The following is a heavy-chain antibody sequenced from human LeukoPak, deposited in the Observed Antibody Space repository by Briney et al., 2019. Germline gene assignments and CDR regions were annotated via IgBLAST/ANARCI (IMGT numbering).Heavy chain of an antibody. D-gene: IGHD5-24*01. CDR3: ARTSREMATGYLGY. V-gene: IGHV1-69*13. Sequence: SAKVSCKATGGTFSSYAISWVRQATGQGLEWMGGIIPIFGTANYAQKFQGRVTITADESTSTAYMELSSLRSEDTAVYYCARTSREMATGYLGYWGQGTLVTVSS. CDR2: IIPIFGTA. J-gene: IGHJ4*02. CDR1: GGTFSSYA.